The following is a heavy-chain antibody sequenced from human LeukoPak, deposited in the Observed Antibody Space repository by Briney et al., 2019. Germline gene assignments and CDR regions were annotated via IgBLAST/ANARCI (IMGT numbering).Heavy chain of an antibody. CDR1: GFTFSSYG. CDR3: AKEESITIFGVVIIPFDY. J-gene: IGHJ4*02. Sequence: GGSLRLSCAASGFTFSSYGMHWVRQAPGKGLEGVAFIRYDGSNKYYADSVKGRFTISRDNSKNTLYLQMNSLRAEDTAVYYCAKEESITIFGVVIIPFDYWGQGTLVTVSS. D-gene: IGHD3-3*01. V-gene: IGHV3-30*02. CDR2: IRYDGSNK.